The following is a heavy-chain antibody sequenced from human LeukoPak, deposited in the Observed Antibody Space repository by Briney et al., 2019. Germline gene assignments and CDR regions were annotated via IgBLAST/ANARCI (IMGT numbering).Heavy chain of an antibody. CDR3: ARDRVGYFDY. V-gene: IGHV3-7*04. J-gene: IGHJ4*02. CDR1: GFTFSSYW. D-gene: IGHD1-26*01. CDR2: IKQDGSEK. Sequence: PGRSLRLSCAASGFTFSSYWMSWIRQAPGKGLEWVANIKQDGSEKYYVDSVKGRFTISRDNDKNSLYLQMNSLRAEDTAVYYCARDRVGYFDYWGQGTLVTASS.